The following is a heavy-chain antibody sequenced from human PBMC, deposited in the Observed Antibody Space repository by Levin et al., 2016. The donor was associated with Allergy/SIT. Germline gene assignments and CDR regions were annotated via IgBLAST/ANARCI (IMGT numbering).Heavy chain of an antibody. V-gene: IGHV3-48*01. CDR1: GFTFSSYG. J-gene: IGHJ3*02. Sequence: GGSLRLSCAASGFTFSSYGMNWVRQAPGEGLEWVSYIISSSTTIYYADSVKGRFTISRDNAKNSLYLQMNSLRAEDTAVYYCARVRANSESSGLAAFDIWGPRGQWSPSLQ. CDR2: IISSSTTI. CDR3: ARVRANSESSGLAAFDI. D-gene: IGHD3-22*01.